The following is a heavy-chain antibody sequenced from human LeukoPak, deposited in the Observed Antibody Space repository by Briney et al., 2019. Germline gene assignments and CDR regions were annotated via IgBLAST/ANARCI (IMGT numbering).Heavy chain of an antibody. CDR1: GFTFSDAW. CDR2: INSDGSST. V-gene: IGHV3-74*01. D-gene: IGHD5-18*01. Sequence: GGSLRLSCAASGFTFSDAWMSWVRQAPGKGLVWVSRINSDGSSTTYADSVKGRFTISRDNGQNTLYLQMNSLRAEDTAVYYCAREGRGYSYAFEYWGQGTLVTVSS. CDR3: AREGRGYSYAFEY. J-gene: IGHJ4*02.